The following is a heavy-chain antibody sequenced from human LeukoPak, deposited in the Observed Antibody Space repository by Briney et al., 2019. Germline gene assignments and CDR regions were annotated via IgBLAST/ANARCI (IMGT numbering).Heavy chain of an antibody. V-gene: IGHV3-53*01. CDR1: GFTVSSNY. D-gene: IGHD3-22*01. CDR2: IYSGGST. Sequence: GGSLRLSCAASGFTVSSNYMSWVRQAPGKGLEWVSVIYSGGSTYYADSVKGRFTISRDNSKNTLYLQMNSLRAEDTAVCYCARGRNYYDSSGYYYLYYWGQGTLVTVSS. CDR3: ARGRNYYDSSGYYYLYY. J-gene: IGHJ4*02.